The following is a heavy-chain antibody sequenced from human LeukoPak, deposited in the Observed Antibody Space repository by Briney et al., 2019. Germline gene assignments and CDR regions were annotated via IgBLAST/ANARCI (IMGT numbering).Heavy chain of an antibody. CDR1: GGSFSGYY. Sequence: SETLSLTCAVYGGSFSGYYWSWIRQPPGKGLEWIGEINHSGSTNYNPSLKSRVTISVDTSKNQFSLKLSSVTAADTAVYYCARGPETRHYYTRYYYYYYGMDVWGQGTTVTVSS. CDR2: INHSGST. V-gene: IGHV4-34*01. CDR3: ARGPETRHYYTRYYYYYYGMDV. J-gene: IGHJ6*02. D-gene: IGHD3-22*01.